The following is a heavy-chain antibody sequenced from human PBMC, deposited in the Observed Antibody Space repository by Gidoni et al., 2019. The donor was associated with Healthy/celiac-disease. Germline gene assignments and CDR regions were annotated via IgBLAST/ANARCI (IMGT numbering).Heavy chain of an antibody. J-gene: IGHJ4*02. CDR2: IYSGGST. V-gene: IGHV3-53*01. CDR1: VFTVSSNY. D-gene: IGHD3-9*01. CDR3: ATVLRYFDWWGYFDY. Sequence: EVQLVESGGGLIQPGGSLRLSCSASVFTVSSNYMSWFRQAPGKGLEWVSVIYSGGSTYYADSVKGRFTISRDNSKNTLYLQMNSLRAEDTAVYYCATVLRYFDWWGYFDYWGQGTLVTVSS.